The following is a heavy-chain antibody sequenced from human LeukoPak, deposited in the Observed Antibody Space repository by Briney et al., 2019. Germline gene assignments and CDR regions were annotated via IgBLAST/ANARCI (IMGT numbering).Heavy chain of an antibody. Sequence: GASVKVSCKASGYTFTSYGISWVRPAPRQGLEWMGWISAYNGNTNYAQKLQGRVTMTTDTSTSTAYMELSSLRSEDTAVYYCARIGWEANLGLTGAPQYYFDYWGQGTLVTVSS. CDR2: ISAYNGNT. CDR1: GYTFTSYG. CDR3: ARIGWEANLGLTGAPQYYFDY. D-gene: IGHD1-20*01. V-gene: IGHV1-18*01. J-gene: IGHJ4*02.